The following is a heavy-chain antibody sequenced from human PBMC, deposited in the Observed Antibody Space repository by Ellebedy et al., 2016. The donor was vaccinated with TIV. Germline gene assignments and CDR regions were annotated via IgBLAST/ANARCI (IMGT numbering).Heavy chain of an antibody. V-gene: IGHV3-23*01. CDR3: AKESSTRIPLSGSFDY. J-gene: IGHJ4*02. CDR1: GFTFSSYW. D-gene: IGHD2/OR15-2a*01. CDR2: ISGSGGST. Sequence: GGSLRLSCAASGFTFSSYWMSWVRQAPGKGLEWVSDISGSGGSTYYADSVKGRFTISRDNSKNTLSLQMNSLRGEDTAVYYCAKESSTRIPLSGSFDYWGRGSLVTVS.